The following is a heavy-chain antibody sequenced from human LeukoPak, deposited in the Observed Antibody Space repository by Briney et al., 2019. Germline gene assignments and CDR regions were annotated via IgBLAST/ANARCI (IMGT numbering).Heavy chain of an antibody. CDR3: ARVWSGLEY. CDR1: GFTFSNSW. J-gene: IGHJ4*02. Sequence: PGGSLRLSCTASGFTFSNSWMTWVRQAPGKGLEWVANIKHDGSEKYYVDSVKGRFTISRDNAKNSLYLQMNSLRADDTAVYYCARVWSGLEYWGQGTLVTVSS. CDR2: IKHDGSEK. V-gene: IGHV3-7*01. D-gene: IGHD3-3*01.